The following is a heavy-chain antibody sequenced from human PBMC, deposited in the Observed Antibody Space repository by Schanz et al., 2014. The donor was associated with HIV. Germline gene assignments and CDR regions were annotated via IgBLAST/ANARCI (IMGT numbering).Heavy chain of an antibody. CDR1: GGTFSNYA. Sequence: QVHLVQSGAEVKKPGSSVKVSCKASGGTFSNYAMTWVRQAPGQGLEWMGGIIPLSGTPFYAQKFQGRVAITADKSTGTVYMDLGSLTSEDTAVYFCARDIKYDDPFQYGMDVWGQGTTVSVSS. J-gene: IGHJ6*02. V-gene: IGHV1-69*06. D-gene: IGHD1-1*01. CDR2: IIPLSGTP. CDR3: ARDIKYDDPFQYGMDV.